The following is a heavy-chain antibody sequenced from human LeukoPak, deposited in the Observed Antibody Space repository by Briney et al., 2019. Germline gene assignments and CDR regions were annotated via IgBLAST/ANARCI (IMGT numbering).Heavy chain of an antibody. Sequence: GASVTVSFTASGYTFTGYYMHWVRQAPGQGLEWMGWINPNSGGTNYAQKFQGWVTMTRDTSISTAYMELSRLRSDDTAVYYCARDKDSSSSANYYYGMDVWGQGTTATVS. CDR1: GYTFTGYY. J-gene: IGHJ6*02. D-gene: IGHD6-6*01. V-gene: IGHV1-2*04. CDR2: INPNSGGT. CDR3: ARDKDSSSSANYYYGMDV.